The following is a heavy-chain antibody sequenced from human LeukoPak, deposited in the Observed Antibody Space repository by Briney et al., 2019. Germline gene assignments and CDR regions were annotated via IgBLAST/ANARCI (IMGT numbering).Heavy chain of an antibody. CDR1: GGTFSSYA. J-gene: IGHJ4*02. Sequence: SVKVSCKASGGTFSSYAISWVRQAPGQGLEWMGGIIPIFGTANFAQKFQGRVTITADESTSTAYMELSGLRSEDTAVYYCATELGRYCSSTSCPNYFDYWGQGTLVTVSS. V-gene: IGHV1-69*13. D-gene: IGHD2-2*01. CDR2: IIPIFGTA. CDR3: ATELGRYCSSTSCPNYFDY.